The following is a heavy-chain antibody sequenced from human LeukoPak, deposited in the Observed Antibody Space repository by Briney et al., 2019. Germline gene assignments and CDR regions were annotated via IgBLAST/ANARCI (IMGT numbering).Heavy chain of an antibody. J-gene: IGHJ4*02. Sequence: PGESLRLSCAASGFTFYDYAMSWVRQAPGKGLEWVSGISGSGDNTYYAESVKGRFNISRDSSTNTLLLQMNSLRVEDTAVYYCAKGGTIVVVPAAIPFDYWGQGTLVTVSS. CDR1: GFTFYDYA. D-gene: IGHD2-2*02. CDR2: ISGSGDNT. CDR3: AKGGTIVVVPAAIPFDY. V-gene: IGHV3-23*01.